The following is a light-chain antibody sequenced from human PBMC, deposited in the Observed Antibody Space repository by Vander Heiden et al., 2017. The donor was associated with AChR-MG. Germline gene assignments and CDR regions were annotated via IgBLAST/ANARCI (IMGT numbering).Light chain of an antibody. J-gene: IGKJ1*01. V-gene: IGKV3-11*01. CDR3: QRRTHWPRT. CDR2: DTS. CDR1: DSLYTY. Sequence: ELVLTQSPATLSLSPGDRATLTCRASDSLYTYLAWYQHKPGQPPRLLIYDTSKRATGIPDRFSGSGSGTDFSLTISSLDPEDVAVYYCQRRTHWPRTFGQGSRLEIK.